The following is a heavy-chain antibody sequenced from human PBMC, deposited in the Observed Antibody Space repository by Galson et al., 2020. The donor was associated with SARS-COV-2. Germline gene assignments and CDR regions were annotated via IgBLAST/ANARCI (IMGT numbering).Heavy chain of an antibody. CDR1: GGSISSGGYY. Sequence: ASETLSLTCTVSGGSISSGGYYWSWIRQHPGKGLEWIGYIYYSGSTYYNPSLKSRVTISVDTSKNQFSLKLSSVTAADTAVYYCARDAFVPVGYGSGRYAFDIGGQGTMVTVSS. V-gene: IGHV4-31*03. J-gene: IGHJ3*02. D-gene: IGHD3-10*01. CDR2: IYYSGST. CDR3: ARDAFVPVGYGSGRYAFDI.